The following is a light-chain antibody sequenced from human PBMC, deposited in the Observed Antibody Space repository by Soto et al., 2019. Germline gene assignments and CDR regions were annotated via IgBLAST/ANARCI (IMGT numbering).Light chain of an antibody. Sequence: DIVLTQSPGTLSLSPGERATLSCRASQSVRSTSLAWYQQKPGQAPRLIIYGASSRATGIPDRFSGGGAGTEFTLTISRLEPEDFAVYYCQHYGSSPPITFGQGTRLEIK. V-gene: IGKV3-20*01. CDR3: QHYGSSPPIT. CDR1: QSVRSTS. J-gene: IGKJ5*01. CDR2: GAS.